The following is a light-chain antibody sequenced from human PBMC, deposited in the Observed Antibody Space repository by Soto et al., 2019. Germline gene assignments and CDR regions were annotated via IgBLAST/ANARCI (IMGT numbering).Light chain of an antibody. J-gene: IGKJ1*01. CDR2: GAS. Sequence: EILMTQSPATLSVSPGDRATLSCRASQSVSNNLAWYQQRPGQAPRLLIYGASTRATGIPARFSGSGSGTEFTLTISSMQSEDFAVYYCQQYNDWPQWTFGQGTKVEIK. CDR3: QQYNDWPQWT. CDR1: QSVSNN. V-gene: IGKV3-15*01.